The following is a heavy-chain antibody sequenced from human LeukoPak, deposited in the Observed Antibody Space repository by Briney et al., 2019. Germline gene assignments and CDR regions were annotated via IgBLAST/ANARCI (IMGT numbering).Heavy chain of an antibody. D-gene: IGHD2-2*01. CDR1: GFTFGSYG. CDR3: AREGVTRSDAFDI. CDR2: IWYDGSNK. Sequence: GRSLRLSCAASGFTFGSYGMHWVRQAPGKGLEWVAVIWYDGSNKYYADSVKGRFTISRDNSKNTLYLQMNSLRAEDTAVYYCAREGVTRSDAFDIWGQGTMVTVSS. J-gene: IGHJ3*02. V-gene: IGHV3-33*01.